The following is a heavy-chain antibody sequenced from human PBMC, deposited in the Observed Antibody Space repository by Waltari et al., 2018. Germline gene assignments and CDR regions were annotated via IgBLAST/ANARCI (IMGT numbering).Heavy chain of an antibody. V-gene: IGHV1-3*01. CDR2: ISSGNGKT. J-gene: IGHJ4*02. Sequence: QVHLAQSGAEVKKPGASVKISCPASGYTLTSYTIHWVRQAPGQRLEGMGWISSGNGKTKYSQTLQGRLTITRDTSASTVYMEMNSVRSEDTAVYYCARDLTGYYDDNNGYYYGPSVFDYWGQGTLVTVSS. CDR3: ARDLTGYYDDNNGYYYGPSVFDY. D-gene: IGHD3-22*01. CDR1: GYTLTSYT.